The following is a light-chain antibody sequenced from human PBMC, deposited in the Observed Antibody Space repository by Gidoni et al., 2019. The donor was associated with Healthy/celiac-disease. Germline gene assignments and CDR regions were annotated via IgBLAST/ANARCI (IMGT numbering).Light chain of an antibody. V-gene: IGKV1-39*01. J-gene: IGKJ1*01. Sequence: DIQMNQSPSSLSASVGDRVTITCRASQSISSYLHWYQQKPGKAPKLLIYAASSLQSGVPSRFSGSGSGTDFTLTISSLQPEDFATYYCQQSYSTPVTFGQGTKVEIK. CDR2: AAS. CDR3: QQSYSTPVT. CDR1: QSISSY.